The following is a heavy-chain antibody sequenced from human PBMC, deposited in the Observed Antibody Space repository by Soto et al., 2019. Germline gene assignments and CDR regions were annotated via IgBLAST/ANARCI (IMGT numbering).Heavy chain of an antibody. CDR3: ATSLVTSRTRVDY. Sequence: QVQLQESGPGLVKPSQTLSLTCTVSGGSTYTGGFYWSWIRQLPGKGLEWLGYIYYTGSTQYTPSLKSRLTISTDTSDNQFSLRLTSVTAADTAVYYCATSLVTSRTRVDYWGQGTLVTVSS. J-gene: IGHJ4*02. V-gene: IGHV4-31*03. CDR1: GGSTYTGGFY. CDR2: IYYTGST. D-gene: IGHD1-26*01.